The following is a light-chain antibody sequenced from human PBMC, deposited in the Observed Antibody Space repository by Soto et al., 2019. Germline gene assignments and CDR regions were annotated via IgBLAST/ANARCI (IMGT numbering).Light chain of an antibody. Sequence: QSALTQPASVSGSPGQSITISCTGTSSDVGAYNYVSWYQQHPGKAPKLMIYDVNIRPSGVSNRFSGTKSGNTASLTISGLQAEDDADYYCTSRTTSTTMKFGGGTKVTVL. CDR1: SSDVGAYNY. J-gene: IGLJ2*01. V-gene: IGLV2-14*01. CDR2: DVN. CDR3: TSRTTSTTMK.